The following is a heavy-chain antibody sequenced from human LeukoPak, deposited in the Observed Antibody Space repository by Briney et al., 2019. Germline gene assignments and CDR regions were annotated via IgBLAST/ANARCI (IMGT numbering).Heavy chain of an antibody. D-gene: IGHD1-1*01. CDR1: GFTFSSYA. J-gene: IGHJ4*02. CDR3: ARVGELERLWGYFDY. V-gene: IGHV3-30-3*01. Sequence: GRSLRLSCAASGFTFSSYAMHWVRQAPGKGLEWVAVISYDGSNKYYAESVKGRFTISRDNSKNTLYLQMNSLRAEDTAVYYCARVGELERLWGYFDYWGQGTLVTVSS. CDR2: ISYDGSNK.